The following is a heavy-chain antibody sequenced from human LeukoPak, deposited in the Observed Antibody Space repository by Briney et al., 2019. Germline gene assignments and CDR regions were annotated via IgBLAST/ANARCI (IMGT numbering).Heavy chain of an antibody. J-gene: IGHJ4*02. CDR2: INPKSGGT. CDR3: APSGTYFDY. Sequence: ASVKVSCKASGYTFTNYYMQWVRQAPGQGLEWTGWINPKSGGTNYAQKFQGRVTLTRDTSISTAYMELSRLTSDDTAVYYCAPSGTYFDYWGQGTLVTVSS. V-gene: IGHV1-2*02. D-gene: IGHD1-26*01. CDR1: GYTFTNYY.